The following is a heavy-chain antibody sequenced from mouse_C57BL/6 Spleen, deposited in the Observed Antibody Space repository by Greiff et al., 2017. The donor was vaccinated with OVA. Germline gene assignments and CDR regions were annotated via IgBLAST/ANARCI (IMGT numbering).Heavy chain of an antibody. CDR3: ARLWPGTGYFDY. CDR1: GYTFTSYW. Sequence: QVQLQQPGAELVKPGASVKMSCKASGYTFTSYWITWVKQRPGQGLEWIGDIYPGSGSTNYNEKFKSKATLTVDTSSSTAYLQLSSLTSEDSAVYYCARLWPGTGYFDYWGQGTTLTVSS. CDR2: IYPGSGST. D-gene: IGHD4-1*01. V-gene: IGHV1-55*01. J-gene: IGHJ2*01.